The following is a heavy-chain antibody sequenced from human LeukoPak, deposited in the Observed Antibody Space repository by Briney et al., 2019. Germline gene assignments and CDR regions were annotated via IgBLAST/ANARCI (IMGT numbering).Heavy chain of an antibody. CDR2: IYYSGST. CDR3: ARRGAIVVVPAAHFDY. D-gene: IGHD2-2*01. CDR1: GGSISSSSYY. J-gene: IGHJ4*02. V-gene: IGHV4-39*01. Sequence: SETLSLTCTVSGGSISSSSYYWGWIRQPPGKGLEWIGSIYYSGSTYYNPSLKSRVTISVDTSKNQFSLELSSVTAADTAVYYCARRGAIVVVPAAHFDYWGQGTLVTVSS.